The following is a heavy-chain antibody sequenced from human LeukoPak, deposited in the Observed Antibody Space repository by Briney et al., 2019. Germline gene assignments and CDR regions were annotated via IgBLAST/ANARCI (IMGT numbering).Heavy chain of an antibody. D-gene: IGHD7-27*01. J-gene: IGHJ4*02. CDR1: GFTFSSYG. CDR3: AKPFDPLGYYFDY. V-gene: IGHV3-30*18. Sequence: ETGGSLRLSCAASGFTFSSYGMHWVRQAPGKGLEWVAVISYDGSNKYYADSVKGRFTISRDNSKNTLYVQMNSLRAEDTAVYYCAKPFDPLGYYFDYWGQGTLVTVSS. CDR2: ISYDGSNK.